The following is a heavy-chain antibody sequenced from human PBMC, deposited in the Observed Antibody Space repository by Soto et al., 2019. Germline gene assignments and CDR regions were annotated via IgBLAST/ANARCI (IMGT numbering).Heavy chain of an antibody. CDR2: INPNSGGT. Sequence: ASVKVSCKASGYTSAGCYIHWVRRAPGQGLEWMGWINPNSGGTNYAQKFQGRVTMTRDTSISTAYMELSRLRSDDTAVYYCARALYGDYVPPFGYWGQGTLVTVSS. V-gene: IGHV1-2*02. D-gene: IGHD4-17*01. J-gene: IGHJ4*02. CDR1: GYTSAGCY. CDR3: ARALYGDYVPPFGY.